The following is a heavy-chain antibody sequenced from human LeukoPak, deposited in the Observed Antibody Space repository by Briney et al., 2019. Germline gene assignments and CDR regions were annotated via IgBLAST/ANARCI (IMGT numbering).Heavy chain of an antibody. CDR1: GYTFTSYG. CDR2: ISAYNGNT. V-gene: IGHV1-18*01. D-gene: IGHD3-22*01. J-gene: IGHJ4*02. CDR3: ALYYYDSSGYYY. Sequence: ASVKVSCKASGYTFTSYGISWVRQAPGQGLEWMGWISAYNGNTNYAQKLQGRVTMTTDTSTSTAYVELRSLRSDDTAVYYCALYYYDSSGYYYWGQGTLVTVSS.